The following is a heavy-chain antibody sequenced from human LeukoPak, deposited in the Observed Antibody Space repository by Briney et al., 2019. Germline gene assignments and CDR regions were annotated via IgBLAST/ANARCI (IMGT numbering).Heavy chain of an antibody. CDR2: TWYDGSNE. V-gene: IGHV3-33*06. Sequence: GGSLRLSCAASGFIFRSYGMHWVRQAPGKGLEWVAVTWYDGSNEYYADSVKGRFTIYRDNSKNTLYLQMTSLRAEDTAVYYCAKDHGYYSGYDWDCFDYWGQGTLVTVSS. CDR1: GFIFRSYG. CDR3: AKDHGYYSGYDWDCFDY. J-gene: IGHJ4*02. D-gene: IGHD5-12*01.